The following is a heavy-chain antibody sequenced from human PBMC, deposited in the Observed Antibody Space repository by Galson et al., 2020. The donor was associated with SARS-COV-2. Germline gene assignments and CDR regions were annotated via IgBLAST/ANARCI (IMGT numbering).Heavy chain of an antibody. V-gene: IGHV4-39*01. J-gene: IGHJ4*02. D-gene: IGHD6-6*01. Sequence: ETSETLSLTCSVSGGSISSRSSYWGWIRQPPGKGLEWIGSIYYSGSTYYNPSLKSRVTISVDTSKNQFSLKLSSVTAADTAVYYCARRFSSSSSWDFDYWGQGALVTVSS. CDR2: IYYSGST. CDR1: GGSISSRSSY. CDR3: ARRFSSSSSWDFDY.